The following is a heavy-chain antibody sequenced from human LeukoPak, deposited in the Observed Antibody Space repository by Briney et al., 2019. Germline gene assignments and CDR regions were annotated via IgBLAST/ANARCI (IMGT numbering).Heavy chain of an antibody. CDR2: IYYDGRT. Sequence: SQTLFLTCSVSGDSIDRGGYYWSWIRQHPGRGLEWIGHIYYDGRTYQNPSLKSRVIISVDTSKNQFSLSVSSVTAADTAVYFCARIGTASRLNWFDPWGQGTLVTVSS. J-gene: IGHJ5*02. CDR3: ARIGTASRLNWFDP. V-gene: IGHV4-31*03. CDR1: GDSIDRGGYY. D-gene: IGHD6-6*01.